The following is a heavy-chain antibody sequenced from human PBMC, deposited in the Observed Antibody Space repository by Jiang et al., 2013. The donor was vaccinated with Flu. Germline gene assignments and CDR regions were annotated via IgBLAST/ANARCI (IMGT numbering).Heavy chain of an antibody. CDR2: IYPGDSDT. CDR1: GYSFTSYW. J-gene: IGHJ4*02. D-gene: IGHD5-24*01. V-gene: IGHV5-51*01. Sequence: GAEVKKPGESLKISCKGSGYSFTSYWIGWVRQMPGKGLEWMGIIYPGDSDTRYSPSFQGQVTISADKSISTAYLQWSSLKASDTAMYYCARHKAGDGYNLYEHYFDYWGQGTLVTVSS. CDR3: ARHKAGDGYNLYEHYFDY.